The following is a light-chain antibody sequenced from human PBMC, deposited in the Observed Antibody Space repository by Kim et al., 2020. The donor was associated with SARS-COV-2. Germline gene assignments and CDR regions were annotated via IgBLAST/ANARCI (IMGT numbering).Light chain of an antibody. CDR3: QQANSCPLI. CDR2: AAS. J-gene: IGKJ4*01. CDR1: QSISGW. Sequence: SASVGDRDTITCRARQSISGWLAWYQQRPGKAPNLRIYAASTLQSGVLSRCSGSGSGTNFTLTITSLQPGDFATYYCQQANSCPLIFGGGTKLEI. V-gene: IGKV1D-12*01.